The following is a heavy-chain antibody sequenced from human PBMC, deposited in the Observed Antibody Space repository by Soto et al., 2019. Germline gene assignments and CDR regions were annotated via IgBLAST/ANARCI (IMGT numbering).Heavy chain of an antibody. D-gene: IGHD1-26*01. CDR2: IYYSGST. CDR1: GGSISSGGYY. Sequence: PSETLSLTCTVSGGSISSGGYYWSWIRRHPGKGLEWIGYIYYSGSTYYNPSLKSRVTISVDTSKNQFSLKLSSVTAADTAVYYCARATYSGSYYLVNWGQGTLVTVSS. J-gene: IGHJ4*02. V-gene: IGHV4-31*03. CDR3: ARATYSGSYYLVN.